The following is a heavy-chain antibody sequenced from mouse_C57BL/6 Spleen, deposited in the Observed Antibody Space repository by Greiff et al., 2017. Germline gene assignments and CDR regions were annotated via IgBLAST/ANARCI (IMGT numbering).Heavy chain of an antibody. D-gene: IGHD1-1*01. CDR3: ARSGVYYGSSYWFAY. Sequence: VQLQQPGAELVKPGASVKMSCKASGYTFTSYWITWVKQRPGQGLEWIGDIYPGSGSTNYNEKFKSKATLTVDTSSSTAYMQLSSLTSEDSAVYYCARSGVYYGSSYWFAYWGQGTLVTVSA. CDR1: GYTFTSYW. V-gene: IGHV1-55*01. J-gene: IGHJ3*01. CDR2: IYPGSGST.